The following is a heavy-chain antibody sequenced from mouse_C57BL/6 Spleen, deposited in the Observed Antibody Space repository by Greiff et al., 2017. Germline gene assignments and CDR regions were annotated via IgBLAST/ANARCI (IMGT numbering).Heavy chain of an antibody. CDR3: ARYNYYGSSSHFDY. D-gene: IGHD1-1*01. CDR2: IDPNRGGT. Sequence: QVQLQQPGAELVKPGASVKLSCKASGYTFTSYWMHWVKQRPGRGLEWIGRIDPNRGGTKYNEKFKSKATLTVDKPSSTAYMQLSSLTSEDSAVYYCARYNYYGSSSHFDYWGQGTTLTVSS. V-gene: IGHV1-72*01. J-gene: IGHJ2*01. CDR1: GYTFTSYW.